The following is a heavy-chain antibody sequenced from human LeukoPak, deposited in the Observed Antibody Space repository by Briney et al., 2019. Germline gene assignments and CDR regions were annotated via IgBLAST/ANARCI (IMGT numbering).Heavy chain of an antibody. Sequence: SVKVSCKASGGTFSSYAISWVRQAPGQGLEWMGRIIPIFGTANYAQKFQGRVTITTDESTSTAYMELSSLGSEDTAVYYCARGITMIFPDAFDIWGQGTMVTVSS. CDR2: IIPIFGTA. J-gene: IGHJ3*02. CDR1: GGTFSSYA. D-gene: IGHD3-22*01. V-gene: IGHV1-69*05. CDR3: ARGITMIFPDAFDI.